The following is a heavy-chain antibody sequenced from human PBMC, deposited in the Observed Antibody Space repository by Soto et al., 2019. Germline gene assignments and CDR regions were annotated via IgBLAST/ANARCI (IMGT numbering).Heavy chain of an antibody. V-gene: IGHV3-23*01. D-gene: IGHD2-15*01. CDR3: AKGGIGSAPGLDC. CDR1: GFTFSSYA. Sequence: EVQLLESGGGLVQPGGSLRLSCAASGFTFSSYAMTWVRQAPGKGLEWISSISDGADGPYYADSVQGRFTISRDSSKNTLSLQMNSLRADDTAVYYCAKGGIGSAPGLDCWGQGTLVTVSS. J-gene: IGHJ4*02. CDR2: ISDGADGP.